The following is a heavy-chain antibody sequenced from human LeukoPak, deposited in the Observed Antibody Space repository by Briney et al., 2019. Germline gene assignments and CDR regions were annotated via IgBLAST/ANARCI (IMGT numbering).Heavy chain of an antibody. D-gene: IGHD2-15*01. CDR3: ARRAHCSGGSCYTTETAMVVGGFDY. CDR1: GGSFSGYY. Sequence: SETLSLTCAVHGGSFSGYYWSWSRQPPGKGLEWIGEINHSGSTNYNPSLKSRVTISVDTSKNQFCLKLSSVTAADTAVYYCARRAHCSGGSCYTTETAMVVGGFDYWGEGTLVTVSS. CDR2: INHSGST. J-gene: IGHJ4*02. V-gene: IGHV4-34*01.